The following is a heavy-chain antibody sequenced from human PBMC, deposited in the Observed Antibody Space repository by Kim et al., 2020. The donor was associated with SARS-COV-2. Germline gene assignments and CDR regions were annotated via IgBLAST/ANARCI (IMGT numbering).Heavy chain of an antibody. Sequence: AASVKGHFTTSEDNAKNSLYLQMNSLRAEATAVYYCARGPELVQDYYVDYWGQGTLVTVSS. CDR3: ARGPELVQDYYVDY. D-gene: IGHD6-13*01. V-gene: IGHV3-21*01. J-gene: IGHJ4*02.